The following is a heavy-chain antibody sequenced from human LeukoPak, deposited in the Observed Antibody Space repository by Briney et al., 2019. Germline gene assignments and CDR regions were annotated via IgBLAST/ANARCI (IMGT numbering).Heavy chain of an antibody. CDR1: GFIFSNYE. V-gene: IGHV3-48*03. Sequence: GGSLRLSCAASGFIFSNYEMNWVRQAPGKGLEWVSYISSSGRTIYYADSVKGRFTISRDNAKNSLFLQMNSLKAEDTAVYYCARGGGTHDDWYYYYMDVWGKGTTVTISS. CDR3: ARGGGTHDDWYYYYMDV. D-gene: IGHD3-9*01. CDR2: ISSSGRTI. J-gene: IGHJ6*03.